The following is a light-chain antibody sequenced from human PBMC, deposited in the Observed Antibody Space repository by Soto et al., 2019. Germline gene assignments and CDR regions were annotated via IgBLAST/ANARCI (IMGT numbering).Light chain of an antibody. V-gene: IGLV2-23*02. CDR1: SSDFGSYNL. Sequence: QSALTQPASVSGSHGQSITIFCTGTSSDFGSYNLVSWYQQHPGKAPKVMIYEVSKRPSGVSNRFSGSKSGNTASLTISGLQAEDEADYYCCSYAGSSTFYVLGPGTKVTV. J-gene: IGLJ1*01. CDR2: EVS. CDR3: CSYAGSSTFYV.